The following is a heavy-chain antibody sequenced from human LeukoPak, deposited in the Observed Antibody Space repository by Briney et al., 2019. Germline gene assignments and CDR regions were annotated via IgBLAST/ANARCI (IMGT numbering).Heavy chain of an antibody. D-gene: IGHD6-13*01. Sequence: GGSLRLSCAASGFTFSSYAMSWVRQAPSKGLEWVAVIWYDGSNKYYADSVKGRFTISRDNSKNTLYLQMNSLRAEDTAVYYCAREAGYYFDYWGQGTLVTVSS. CDR2: IWYDGSNK. CDR1: GFTFSSYA. J-gene: IGHJ4*02. V-gene: IGHV3-33*08. CDR3: AREAGYYFDY.